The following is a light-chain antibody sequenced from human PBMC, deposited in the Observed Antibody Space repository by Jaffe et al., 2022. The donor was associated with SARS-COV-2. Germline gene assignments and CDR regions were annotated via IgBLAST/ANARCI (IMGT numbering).Light chain of an antibody. CDR1: SGHSTYF. V-gene: IGLV4-60*03. CDR2: IDNSGSY. CDR3: ETWDRTTQV. J-gene: IGLJ3*02. Sequence: QPVLTQSSSASASLGSSVKLTCTLSSGHSTYFIAWHRQQSGKAPRFLMKIDNSGSYYKGSGVPDRFSGSTSGADRYLTISNLQAEDEGDYYCETWDRTTQVFGGGTKLSVL.